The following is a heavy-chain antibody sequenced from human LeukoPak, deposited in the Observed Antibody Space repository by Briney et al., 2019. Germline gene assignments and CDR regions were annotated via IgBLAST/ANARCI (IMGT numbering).Heavy chain of an antibody. J-gene: IGHJ6*03. CDR1: GYTFSGYY. Sequence: GASVKDSCKASGYTFSGYYIHWVRQAPGQGLEWMGWINPNSGGTNYAQKFQGRVTMTRDTSITTAYMDLSRLRSDDTAVYYCAKEGPKSIAATGYYMDVWGKGTTVTISS. D-gene: IGHD6-25*01. CDR2: INPNSGGT. V-gene: IGHV1-2*02. CDR3: AKEGPKSIAATGYYMDV.